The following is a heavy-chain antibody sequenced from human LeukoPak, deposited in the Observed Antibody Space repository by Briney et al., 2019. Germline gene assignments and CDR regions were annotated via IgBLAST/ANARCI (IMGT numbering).Heavy chain of an antibody. V-gene: IGHV1-18*01. CDR2: ISAYNGNT. D-gene: IGHD3-22*01. CDR1: GYTFTSYG. CDR3: ARGAQEYYYDSSGYSPCDY. Sequence: ASVKVSCKASGYTFTSYGISWVRQAPGQGLEWMGWISAYNGNTNYAQKLQGRVTMTTDTSTSTAYMELRSLRSDDTAVYYCARGAQEYYYDSSGYSPCDYWGQGTLVTVSS. J-gene: IGHJ4*02.